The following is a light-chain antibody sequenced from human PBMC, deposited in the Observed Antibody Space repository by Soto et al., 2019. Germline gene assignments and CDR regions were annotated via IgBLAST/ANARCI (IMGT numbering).Light chain of an antibody. J-gene: IGKJ1*01. CDR3: KLSYSMSWT. CDR1: QSISTH. V-gene: IGKV1-39*01. Sequence: DIQMNKSPSSLSASMGDRVTITCRASQSISTHLHWYQQKPGKAPNLLIFAASRLQSRVPSRFSGSGSGTDFTLTISCLQAEDSATYCCKLSYSMSWTFGEGSNVDI. CDR2: AAS.